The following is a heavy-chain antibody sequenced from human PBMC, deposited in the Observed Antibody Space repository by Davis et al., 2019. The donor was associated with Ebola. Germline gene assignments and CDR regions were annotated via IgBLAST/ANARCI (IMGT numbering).Heavy chain of an antibody. D-gene: IGHD2-21*01. J-gene: IGHJ5*02. V-gene: IGHV5-51*01. CDR3: ARGRYWDGFPDL. Sequence: GESLKISCKGSGYSFTSYWIAWVRQMPGKGLEWMATIYPGDSDTRYSPSFQGLVTISADKSINTAYLQWSSLKASDTAMYYCARGRYWDGFPDLWGQGTLVTVSS. CDR2: IYPGDSDT. CDR1: GYSFTSYW.